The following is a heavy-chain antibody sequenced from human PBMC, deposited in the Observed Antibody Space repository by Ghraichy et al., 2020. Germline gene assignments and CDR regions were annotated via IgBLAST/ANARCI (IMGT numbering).Heavy chain of an antibody. CDR2: INPNSGGT. CDR1: GYTFTGYY. V-gene: IGHV1-2*02. D-gene: IGHD4-17*01. CDR3: ARGDGDYVGHWFDY. Sequence: ASVKVSCKASGYTFTGYYMHWVRQAPGQGLEWMGWINPNSGGTNYAQKFQGRVTMTRDTSISTAYMELSRLRSDDTAVYYCARGDGDYVGHWFDYWGQGTLVTVSS. J-gene: IGHJ4*02.